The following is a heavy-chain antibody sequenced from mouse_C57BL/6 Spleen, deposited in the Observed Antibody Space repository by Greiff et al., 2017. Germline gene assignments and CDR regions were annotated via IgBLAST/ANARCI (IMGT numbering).Heavy chain of an antibody. V-gene: IGHV5-16*01. CDR2: INYDGSST. Sequence: EVKLVESEGGLVQPGSSMKLSCTASGFTFSDYYMAWVRQVPEKGLEWVANINYDGSSTYYLDSLKSRFIISRDNAKNILYLQMSSLKSEDTATYYCARGELGYAMEYWGQGTSVTVSS. CDR1: GFTFSDYY. CDR3: ARGELGYAMEY. D-gene: IGHD4-1*01. J-gene: IGHJ4*01.